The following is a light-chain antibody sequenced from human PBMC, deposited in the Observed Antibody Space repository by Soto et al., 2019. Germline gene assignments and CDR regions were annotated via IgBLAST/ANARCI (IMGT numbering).Light chain of an antibody. V-gene: IGKV4-1*01. J-gene: IGKJ1*01. CDR2: WAS. CDR3: QQHYTTPWT. CDR1: QSVLYSSNSKNY. Sequence: DIVMTQSPESLAVSLGERATIKCNSSQSVLYSSNSKNYLAWHQQKPGQPPKMLIYWASTRKSGVPDRFSGSVSGTDFTLTISSLQAEDVAVYYCQQHYTTPWTFGQGTRVELK.